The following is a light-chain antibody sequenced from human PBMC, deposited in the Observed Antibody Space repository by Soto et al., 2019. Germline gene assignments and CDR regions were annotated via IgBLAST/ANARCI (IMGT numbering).Light chain of an antibody. J-gene: IGKJ4*01. V-gene: IGKV3-20*01. CDR1: QSVSSN. CDR2: HSS. Sequence: MVMTQSPASLSVSPGERATRCCRASQSVSSNLAWYQRKPGQAPRLLIYHSSSRATGIPDRFSGSGSWTDFTLTISRLEPEDFAVYYCQQYASSITFGGGTKVDIK. CDR3: QQYASSIT.